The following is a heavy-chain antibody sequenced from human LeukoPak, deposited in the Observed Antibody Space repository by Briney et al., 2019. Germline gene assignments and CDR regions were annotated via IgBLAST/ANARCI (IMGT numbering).Heavy chain of an antibody. Sequence: GASVKVSCKASGGTFSSYAISWVRQAPGQGLEWMGGVIPIFGTASYAQKFQGRVTMTRDTSTSTVYMELSSLRSEGTAVYYCARVSAAADYWGQGTLVTVSS. V-gene: IGHV1-69*05. CDR1: GGTFSSYA. CDR3: ARVSAAADY. D-gene: IGHD6-13*01. CDR2: VIPIFGTA. J-gene: IGHJ4*02.